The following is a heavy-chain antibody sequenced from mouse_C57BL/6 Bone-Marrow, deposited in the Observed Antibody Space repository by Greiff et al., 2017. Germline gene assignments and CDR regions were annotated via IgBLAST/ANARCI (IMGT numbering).Heavy chain of an antibody. CDR1: GFTFSSYT. CDR2: LSGGGGNT. V-gene: IGHV5-9*01. Sequence: EVKLMESGGGLVKPGGSLKLSCAASGFTFSSYTMSWVRQTPEKRLAWVATLSGGGGNTYYPDSVKGRFTISRDNAKNTLYLQMSSLRSEDTALYYCARQGEWGQGTLVTVSA. J-gene: IGHJ3*02. CDR3: ARQGE.